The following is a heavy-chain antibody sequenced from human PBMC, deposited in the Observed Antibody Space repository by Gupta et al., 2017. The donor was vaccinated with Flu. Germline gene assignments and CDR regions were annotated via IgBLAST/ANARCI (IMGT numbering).Heavy chain of an antibody. J-gene: IGHJ4*02. V-gene: IGHV4-59*01. CDR3: ARAVFWNGYCFDL. Sequence: QVQLQESGPRLVKPSETLSLTCTVSGGSMSSYYWSWIRQSPGKGLEWIGFIFSSGNADYRPSLKSRVTMSVDTSQNHFSLSLDSVTAADTAVYYCARAVFWNGYCFDLWGPGTHVTVSS. CDR2: IFSSGNA. CDR1: GGSMSSYY. D-gene: IGHD3-3*01.